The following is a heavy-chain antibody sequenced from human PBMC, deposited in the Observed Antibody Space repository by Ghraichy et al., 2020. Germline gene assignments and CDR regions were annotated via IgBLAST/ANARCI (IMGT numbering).Heavy chain of an antibody. CDR2: ISGSGGST. V-gene: IGHV3-23*01. CDR3: AKDYYDSSGYYSLGYFDL. CDR1: GFTFSSYA. Sequence: GEPLNISCAASGFTFSSYAMSWVRQAPGKGLEWVSAISGSGGSTYYADSVKGRFTISRDNSKNTLYLQMNSLRAEDTAVYYCAKDYYDSSGYYSLGYFDLWGRGTLVTVSS. D-gene: IGHD3-22*01. J-gene: IGHJ2*01.